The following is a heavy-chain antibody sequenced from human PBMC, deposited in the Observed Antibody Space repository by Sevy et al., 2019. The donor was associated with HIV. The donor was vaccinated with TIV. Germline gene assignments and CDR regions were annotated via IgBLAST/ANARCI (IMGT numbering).Heavy chain of an antibody. J-gene: IGHJ6*02. D-gene: IGHD3-3*01. CDR2: ISYDGNNK. CDR3: ARGGRLGFLESPLMGV. V-gene: IGHV3-30*04. CDR1: GFTFSTYS. Sequence: GGSLRLSCAASGFTFSTYSMHWVRQAPGKGLEWVSLISYDGNNKKYGDSVKGRLTITRDNAKNTLYVQMNSLRAEDTAVYYCARGGRLGFLESPLMGVWGHGTTVTVSS.